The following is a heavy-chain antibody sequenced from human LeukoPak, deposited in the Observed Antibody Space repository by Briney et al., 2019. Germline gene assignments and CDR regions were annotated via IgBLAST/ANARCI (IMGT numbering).Heavy chain of an antibody. CDR3: VRDKENGGSCLWD. D-gene: IGHD2-15*01. V-gene: IGHV3-7*03. CDR1: GFTFTSHW. J-gene: IGHJ4*02. CDR2: IKQDGSEK. Sequence: QSGGSLRLSCAASGFTFTSHWMTWVRQAPGKGLEWVASIKQDGSEKYYMDSVKGRFTISRDNARNFLYLQMDSLRVEDTAVYYCVRDKENGGSCLWDWGQGALVTVAS.